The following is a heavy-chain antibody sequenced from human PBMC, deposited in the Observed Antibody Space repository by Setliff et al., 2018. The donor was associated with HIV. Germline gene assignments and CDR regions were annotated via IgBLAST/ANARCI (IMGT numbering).Heavy chain of an antibody. V-gene: IGHV4-30-2*01. J-gene: IGHJ3*02. CDR1: GGSISSGGYS. Sequence: PSATLSLTCAVSGGSISSGGYSWSWIRQPPGKGLEWIGYIYHSGSTYYNPSLKSRVTISVDRSKNQFSLKLSSVTAADTAVYYCARIGFDAFDIWGQGKMVTV. CDR2: IYHSGST. D-gene: IGHD2-21*01. CDR3: ARIGFDAFDI.